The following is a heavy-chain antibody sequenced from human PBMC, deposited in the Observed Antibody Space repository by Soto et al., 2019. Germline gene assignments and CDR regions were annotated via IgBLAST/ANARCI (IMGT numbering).Heavy chain of an antibody. D-gene: IGHD5-18*01. Sequence: SETLSLTCAVSGGSISSGGYSWSWIRQPPGKGLECIGYIYHSGSTYYNPSLKSRVTISVDRSKNQFSLKLSSVTAADTAVYYCARALGDTAMGYYYVDYWGQGTRVTVSS. CDR1: GGSISSGGYS. V-gene: IGHV4-30-2*01. CDR3: ARALGDTAMGYYYVDY. CDR2: IYHSGST. J-gene: IGHJ4*02.